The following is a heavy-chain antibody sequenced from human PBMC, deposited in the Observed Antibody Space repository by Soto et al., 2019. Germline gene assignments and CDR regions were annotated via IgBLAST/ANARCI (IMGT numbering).Heavy chain of an antibody. D-gene: IGHD3-22*01. Sequence: SLRLSCTASGFTFGDYAMSWFRQAPGKGLEWVGFIRSKAYGGTTEYAASVKGRFTISRDDSKSIAYLQMNSLKTEDTAVYYCTKNYYDSSGYDNWFDPWGQGTQVTVSS. V-gene: IGHV3-49*03. J-gene: IGHJ5*02. CDR3: TKNYYDSSGYDNWFDP. CDR1: GFTFGDYA. CDR2: IRSKAYGGTT.